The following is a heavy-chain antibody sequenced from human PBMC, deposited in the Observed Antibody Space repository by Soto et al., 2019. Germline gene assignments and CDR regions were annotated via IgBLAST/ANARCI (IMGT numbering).Heavy chain of an antibody. D-gene: IGHD5-18*01. J-gene: IGHJ4*02. CDR3: ARERDTAMGRGYFDY. CDR2: IIPIFGTA. V-gene: IGHV1-69*06. CDR1: GGTFSSYA. Sequence: ASVKVSCKASGGTFSSYAISWVRQAPGQGLEWMGGIIPIFGTANYAQKFQGRVTITADKSTSTAYMELSSLRSEDTAVYYCARERDTAMGRGYFDYWGQGTLVTVSS.